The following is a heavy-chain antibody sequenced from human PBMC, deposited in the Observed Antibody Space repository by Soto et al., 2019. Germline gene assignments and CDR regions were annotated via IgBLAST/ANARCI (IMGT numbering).Heavy chain of an antibody. J-gene: IGHJ4*02. Sequence: PGGSLILSCAASGFTFSSYGMHWVRQAPGKGLEWVAVISYDGSNKYYADSVKGRFTISRDNSKNTLYLQMNSLRAEDTAVYYCACTSDYWGQGTLVTVSS. V-gene: IGHV3-30*03. CDR2: ISYDGSNK. CDR1: GFTFSSYG. CDR3: ACTSDY. D-gene: IGHD2-2*01.